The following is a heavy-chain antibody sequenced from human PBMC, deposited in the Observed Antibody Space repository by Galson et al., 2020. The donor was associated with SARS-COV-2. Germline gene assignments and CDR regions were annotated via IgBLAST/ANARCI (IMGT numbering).Heavy chain of an antibody. D-gene: IGHD2-2*03. CDR1: GGSISSGGYS. V-gene: IGHV4-30-2*01. CDR2: IYHSGST. Sequence: SETLSLTCAVSGGSISSGGYSWSWIRQPPGKGLEWIGYIYHSGSTYYNPSLKSRVTISVDRSKNQFSLKLSSVTAADTAVYYCARDGYCSSTSCTSLDAFDIWGQGTMVTFSS. CDR3: ARDGYCSSTSCTSLDAFDI. J-gene: IGHJ3*02.